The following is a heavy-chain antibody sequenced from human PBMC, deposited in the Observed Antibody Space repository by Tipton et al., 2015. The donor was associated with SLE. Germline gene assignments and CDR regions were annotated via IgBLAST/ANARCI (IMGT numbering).Heavy chain of an antibody. CDR2: ISSSGSTI. CDR1: GFTFSDYY. CDR3: ARAQGPTYYDFWSGYYYFDY. V-gene: IGHV3-11*04. J-gene: IGHJ4*02. Sequence: QLVQSGGGLVKPGGSLRLSCAASGFTFSDYYMNWIRQAPGKGLEWVSYISSSGSTIYYADSVKGRFTISRDNAKNSLYLQMNSLRAEDTAVYYCARAQGPTYYDFWSGYYYFDYWGQGTLVTVSS. D-gene: IGHD3-3*01.